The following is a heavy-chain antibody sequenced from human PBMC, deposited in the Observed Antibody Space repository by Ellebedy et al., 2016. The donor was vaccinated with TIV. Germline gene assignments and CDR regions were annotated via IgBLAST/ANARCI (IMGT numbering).Heavy chain of an antibody. CDR1: GYSFNSHW. V-gene: IGHV5-51*01. CDR2: IYPGDSDT. D-gene: IGHD3-10*01. J-gene: IGHJ4*02. CDR3: ARHIGGGVIMVRGCFDY. Sequence: GGSLRLXCKGFGYSFNSHWIGWVRQMPGKGLEWVGIIYPGDSDTRYSPSFEGQVTISVDKSITTAYLEWSSLKASDTAMYYCARHIGGGVIMVRGCFDYWGQGSLVTVAS.